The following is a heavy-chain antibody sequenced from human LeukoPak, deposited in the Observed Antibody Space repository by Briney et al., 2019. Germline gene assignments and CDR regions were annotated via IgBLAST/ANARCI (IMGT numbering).Heavy chain of an antibody. Sequence: GGSLTLSCAASGFTFRSSGMHWVRQVPGKGLEWVALIYYDGSNYYYSASVKGRFTISRDNSRNTLYLQMNSLRAEDTAIYYCATYGSGTYRLDYWGQETLVIVSS. J-gene: IGHJ4*02. CDR2: IYYDGSNY. CDR3: ATYGSGTYRLDY. CDR1: GFTFRSSG. V-gene: IGHV3-33*01. D-gene: IGHD3-10*01.